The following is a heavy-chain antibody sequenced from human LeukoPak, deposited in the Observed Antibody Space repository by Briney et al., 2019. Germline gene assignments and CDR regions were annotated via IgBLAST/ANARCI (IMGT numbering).Heavy chain of an antibody. Sequence: ASVRVSCKASGYTFTSYGISWVRQAPGQGLEWMGWISAYNGNTNYAQKLQGRVTMTTDTSTSTAYMELSSLRSEDTAVYYCARSGYDILTSDYWGQGTLVTVSS. CDR2: ISAYNGNT. D-gene: IGHD3-9*01. J-gene: IGHJ4*02. CDR3: ARSGYDILTSDY. V-gene: IGHV1-18*01. CDR1: GYTFTSYG.